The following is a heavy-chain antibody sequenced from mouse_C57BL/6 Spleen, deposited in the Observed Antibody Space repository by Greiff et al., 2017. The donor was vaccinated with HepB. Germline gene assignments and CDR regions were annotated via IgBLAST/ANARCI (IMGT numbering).Heavy chain of an antibody. CDR2: IDPSDSET. CDR1: GYTFTSYW. J-gene: IGHJ3*01. CDR3: IYEVTTGAY. D-gene: IGHD1-1*01. V-gene: IGHV1-52*01. Sequence: VKLQQPGAELVRPGSSVKLSCKASGYTFTSYWMHWVKQRPIQGLEWIGNIDPSDSETHYNQKFKDKATLTVDKSSSTAYMQLSSLTSEDSAVYYCIYEVTTGAYWGQGTLVTVSA.